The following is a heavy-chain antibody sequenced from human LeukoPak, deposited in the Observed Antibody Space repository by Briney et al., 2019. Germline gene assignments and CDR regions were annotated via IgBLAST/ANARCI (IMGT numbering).Heavy chain of an antibody. Sequence: GGSLRFSCAASGINVSTNYMTRIRQAPGKGLEWVSLIYGGGAAYYAESVRGRFIISRDNSKNTLFLQMNSLRAEDTAVYYCVSSSGQQLIPYDYWGQGTHVAVSS. CDR1: GINVSTNY. D-gene: IGHD6-13*01. V-gene: IGHV3-66*02. CDR2: IYGGGAA. J-gene: IGHJ4*02. CDR3: VSSSGQQLIPYDY.